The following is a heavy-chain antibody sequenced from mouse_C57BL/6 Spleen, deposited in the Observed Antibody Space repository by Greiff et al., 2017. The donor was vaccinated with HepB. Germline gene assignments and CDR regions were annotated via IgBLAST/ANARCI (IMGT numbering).Heavy chain of an antibody. Sequence: VQRVESGPELVKPGASVKISCKASGYAFSSSWMNWVKQRPGKGLEWIGRIYPGDGDTNYNGKFKGKATLTADKSSSTAYMQLSSLTSEDSAVYFCARDSNTERFAYWGQGTLVTVSA. CDR3: ARDSNTERFAY. D-gene: IGHD2-5*01. CDR2: IYPGDGDT. J-gene: IGHJ3*01. V-gene: IGHV1-82*01. CDR1: GYAFSSSW.